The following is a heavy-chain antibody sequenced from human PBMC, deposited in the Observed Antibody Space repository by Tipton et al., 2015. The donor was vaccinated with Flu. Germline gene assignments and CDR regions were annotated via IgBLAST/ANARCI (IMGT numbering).Heavy chain of an antibody. J-gene: IGHJ6*02. D-gene: IGHD2-21*01. CDR1: GFTFSSYS. V-gene: IGHV3-21*01. Sequence: SLRLSCAASGFTFSSYSMNWVRQAPGKGLEWVSSISSSSSYIYYADSVKGRFTISRDNAKNSLYLQMNSLRAEDTAVYYCARDLRISRTYYCYGMDVWGQGTTVTVSS. CDR2: ISSSSSYI. CDR3: ARDLRISRTYYCYGMDV.